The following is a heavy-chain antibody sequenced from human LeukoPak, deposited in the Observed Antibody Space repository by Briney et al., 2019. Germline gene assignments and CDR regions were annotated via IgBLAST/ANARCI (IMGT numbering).Heavy chain of an antibody. Sequence: SGGSLRLSYAASGFTFNNYWMHWVRQAPGKGLVWVSRINPDGRSTNYADSVKGRFTISRDNAKNTLYLQMNSLRAEDTAIYYCARVDGSGNSIFDYWGQGTLVPVSS. CDR3: ARVDGSGNSIFDY. V-gene: IGHV3-74*01. CDR1: GFTFNNYW. D-gene: IGHD3-22*01. J-gene: IGHJ4*02. CDR2: INPDGRST.